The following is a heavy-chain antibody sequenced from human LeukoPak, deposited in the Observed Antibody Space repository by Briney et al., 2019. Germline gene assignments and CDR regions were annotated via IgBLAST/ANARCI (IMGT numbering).Heavy chain of an antibody. CDR2: FYTSGST. V-gene: IGHV4-61*02. CDR3: ARTLMTAAGTDYYFDN. J-gene: IGHJ4*02. CDR1: GGSISSGSYY. Sequence: SETLSLTCTVSGGSISSGSYYWSWIRQPAGKGLEWIGRFYTSGSTNYNPSLKSRVTISVDTSKNQFSLKLSSVTAEDTAVYYCARTLMTAAGTDYYFDNWGQGTLVTVSS. D-gene: IGHD6-13*01.